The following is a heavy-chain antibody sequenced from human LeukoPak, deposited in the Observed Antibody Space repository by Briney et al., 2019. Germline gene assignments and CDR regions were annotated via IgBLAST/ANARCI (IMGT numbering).Heavy chain of an antibody. D-gene: IGHD7-27*01. CDR3: ARGVWAPFHY. CDR1: GFSLSNYW. CDR2: IKQDGSEK. J-gene: IGHJ4*02. V-gene: IGHV3-7*01. Sequence: GGSLRLSCAASGFSLSNYWMNWVRQAPGKGLEWVANIKQDGSEKNYVDSVKGRFTISRDNAKNSLILQMNSLRDEDTAVYYCARGVWAPFHYGSQGTLVTVSS.